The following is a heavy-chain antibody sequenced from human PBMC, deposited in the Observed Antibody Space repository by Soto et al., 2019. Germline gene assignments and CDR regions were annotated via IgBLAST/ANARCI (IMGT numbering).Heavy chain of an antibody. CDR2: INHSGST. Sequence: QVQLQQWGAGLLKPSETLSLTCAVYGGSFSGYYWSWIRQPPGKGLEWIGEINHSGSTNYNPSLKCRVTISVDTSKNQFSLKLSSVTAADTAVYYCARDRIVVVPAAMPLRYWGQGTLVTVSS. V-gene: IGHV4-34*01. J-gene: IGHJ4*02. CDR3: ARDRIVVVPAAMPLRY. D-gene: IGHD2-2*01. CDR1: GGSFSGYY.